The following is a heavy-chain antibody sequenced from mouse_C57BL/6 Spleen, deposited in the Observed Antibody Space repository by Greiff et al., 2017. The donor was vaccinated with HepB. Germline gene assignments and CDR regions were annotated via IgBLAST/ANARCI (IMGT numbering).Heavy chain of an antibody. CDR1: GYTFTDYN. Sequence: EVQLQQSGPELVKPGASVKISCKASGYTFTDYNMDWVNQSHGKSLEWIGDINPNNGGTIYNQKFKGKATFTIAKSASTTYMELRRQTSKATAVYYCARRGYGNRFAYWGQGTLVTVSA. CDR2: INPNNGGT. J-gene: IGHJ3*01. CDR3: ARRGYGNRFAY. V-gene: IGHV1-18*01. D-gene: IGHD2-1*01.